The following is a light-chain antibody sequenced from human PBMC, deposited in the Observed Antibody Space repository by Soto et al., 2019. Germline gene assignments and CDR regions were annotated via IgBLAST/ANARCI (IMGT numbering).Light chain of an antibody. CDR3: QQRSNWPP. CDR1: QRVSSS. J-gene: IGKJ4*01. CDR2: DAS. V-gene: IGKV3-11*01. Sequence: DIVLTQSPSTLSFSPGERATLSSLALQRVSSSLAWYQQNPGQAHRLLIYDASHRANGIPARFSGSGSGTVFTHTISSLEPEDFAVYYCQQRSNWPPFGGGTKGEIK.